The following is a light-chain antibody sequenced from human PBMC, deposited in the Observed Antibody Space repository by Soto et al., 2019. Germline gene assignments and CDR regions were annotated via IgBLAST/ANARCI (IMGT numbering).Light chain of an antibody. CDR3: SSYTSTSTLVV. V-gene: IGLV2-14*01. Sequence: QSALTQPASVSGSPGQSITISCTGTSSDVGGYNYVSWYQQHPGEAPKLMIYDVSYRPSGVSNRFSGSKSGNTASLTISGRQAEDEAHYYCSSYTSTSTLVVFGGGTQLTVL. J-gene: IGLJ3*02. CDR1: SSDVGGYNY. CDR2: DVS.